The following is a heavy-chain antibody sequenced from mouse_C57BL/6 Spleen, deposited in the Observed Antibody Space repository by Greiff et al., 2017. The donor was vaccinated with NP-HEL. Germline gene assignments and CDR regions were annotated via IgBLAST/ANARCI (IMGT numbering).Heavy chain of an antibody. CDR2: ISHGGSYT. Sequence: EVNLVESGGGLVKPGGSLKLSCAASGFTFSSYAMSWVRQTPEKRLEWVATISHGGSYTYYPDNVKGRFTISRDNAKNNLYLQMSHLKSEDTAMYYCARLSDYDGAWFAYWGQGTLVTVSA. V-gene: IGHV5-4*03. J-gene: IGHJ3*01. D-gene: IGHD2-4*01. CDR1: GFTFSSYA. CDR3: ARLSDYDGAWFAY.